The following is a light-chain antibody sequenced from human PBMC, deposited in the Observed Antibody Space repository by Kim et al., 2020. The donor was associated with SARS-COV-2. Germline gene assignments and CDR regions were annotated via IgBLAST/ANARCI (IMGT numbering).Light chain of an antibody. CDR1: ALPRQF. Sequence: PGQTARITCSGDALPRQFAYWYHQKPGQAPVLVIYEDNARPPGIPERLSASTSGTTVTLTIRGVQAEDEGDYYCQSADNSGTYEVFGGGTRLTVL. V-gene: IGLV3-25*03. J-gene: IGLJ3*02. CDR3: QSADNSGTYEV. CDR2: EDN.